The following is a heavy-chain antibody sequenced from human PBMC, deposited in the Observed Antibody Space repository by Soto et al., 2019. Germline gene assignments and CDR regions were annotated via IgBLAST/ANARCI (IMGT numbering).Heavy chain of an antibody. CDR2: ISYDGSKK. Sequence: GVSLRLSRAASGFTFSSYRHHWVRETPGKGLEWVAGISYDGSKKYFADSVKGRFTISRDNPRSTLFLDMNSLRGEDTAIYYCAKTWFGEDNYGMDVWGQGTTVTVSS. CDR1: GFTFSSYR. CDR3: AKTWFGEDNYGMDV. J-gene: IGHJ6*02. D-gene: IGHD3-10*01. V-gene: IGHV3-30*18.